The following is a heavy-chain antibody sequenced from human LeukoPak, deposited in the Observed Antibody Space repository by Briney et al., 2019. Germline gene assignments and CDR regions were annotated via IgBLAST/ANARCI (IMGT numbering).Heavy chain of an antibody. J-gene: IGHJ4*02. CDR1: GFTFSNYW. CDR3: ARIGYSSSCLDY. D-gene: IGHD6-19*01. Sequence: PGGSLRPSCAASGFTFSNYWMNWVRQAPGKGLEWVANIKQDGSVKYYVDSVRGRFTISRDNAKNSVYLQMNSLRAEDTAVYYCARIGYSSSCLDYWGQGTLVTVSS. V-gene: IGHV3-7*01. CDR2: IKQDGSVK.